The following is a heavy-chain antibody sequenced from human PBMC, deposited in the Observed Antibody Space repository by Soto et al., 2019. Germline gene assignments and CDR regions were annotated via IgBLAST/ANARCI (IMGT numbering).Heavy chain of an antibody. CDR3: ALTRDYDSSGYYSPKFDY. CDR2: ISGSGGST. CDR1: GFTFSSYA. Sequence: GGSLRLSCAASGFTFSSYAMSWVRQAPGKGLEWVSAISGSGGSTYYADSVKGRFTISRDNSKNTLYLQMNSLRAEDTAVYYCALTRDYDSSGYYSPKFDYWGQGTLVTVSS. D-gene: IGHD3-22*01. V-gene: IGHV3-23*01. J-gene: IGHJ4*02.